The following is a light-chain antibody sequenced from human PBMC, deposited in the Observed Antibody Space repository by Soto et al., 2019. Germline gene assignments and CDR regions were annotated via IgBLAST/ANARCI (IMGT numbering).Light chain of an antibody. CDR1: QNIRNL. J-gene: IGKJ1*01. V-gene: IGKV1-5*01. CDR3: QHYNSYSEA. CDR2: DAS. Sequence: DIQMSQSPSTLSASVGDSVTITCRASQNIRNLLAWYQQKPGKAPNPLIYDASSLKSGVPSRFRGSGSGTEFTLTISSLQPDDFATYYCQHYNSYSEAFGQGTKVDI.